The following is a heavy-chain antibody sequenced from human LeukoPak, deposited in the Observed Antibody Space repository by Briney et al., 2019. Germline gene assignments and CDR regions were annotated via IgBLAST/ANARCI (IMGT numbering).Heavy chain of an antibody. D-gene: IGHD1-26*01. CDR2: INHSGST. V-gene: IGHV4-34*01. Sequence: PSETLSLTCAVYGGSFSGYYWSWIRQPPGKGLEWIGEINHSGSTNYNPSLKSRVTMSGDTSKNQFSLKLSSVTAADTAVYYCARQPYMLGAYYFDYWGQGTLVTVSS. J-gene: IGHJ4*02. CDR1: GGSFSGYY. CDR3: ARQPYMLGAYYFDY.